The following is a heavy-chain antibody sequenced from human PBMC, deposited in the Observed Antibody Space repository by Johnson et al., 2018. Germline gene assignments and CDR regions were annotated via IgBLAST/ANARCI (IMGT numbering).Heavy chain of an antibody. J-gene: IGHJ6*02. CDR2: TYYRSKWYN. V-gene: IGHV6-1*01. CDR3: ARATGTRPYYYYGMDV. CDR1: GDSVSSNSAA. Sequence: QVQLQQSGPGLVKXSQTXSLXCAISGDSVSSNSAAWNWIRQSPSRGLEWLGRTYYRSKWYNAYAVSVNRRITINPATSKNQFSLQLNSVTPEDTAVYYCARATGTRPYYYYGMDVWGQGTTVTGSS. D-gene: IGHD1-14*01.